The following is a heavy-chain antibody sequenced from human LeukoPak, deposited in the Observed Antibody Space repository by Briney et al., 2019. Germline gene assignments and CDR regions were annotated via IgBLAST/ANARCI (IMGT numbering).Heavy chain of an antibody. D-gene: IGHD5-18*01. CDR2: IVVGSGNT. CDR3: AAEVVLSGYSYGFDY. J-gene: IGHJ4*02. V-gene: IGHV1-58*01. Sequence: SVKVSCKASGFTFTSSAVQWVRQARGQRLEWIGWIVVGSGNTNYAQKFQESVTITRDMSTSTAYMELSSLRSEDTAVYYCAAEVVLSGYSYGFDYWGQGTLVTVSS. CDR1: GFTFTSSA.